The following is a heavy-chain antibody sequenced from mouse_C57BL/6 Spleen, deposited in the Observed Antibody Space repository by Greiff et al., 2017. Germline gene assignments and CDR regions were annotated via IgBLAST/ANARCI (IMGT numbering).Heavy chain of an antibody. CDR1: GFSFNTYA. J-gene: IGHJ2*01. CDR2: IRSKSNNYAT. V-gene: IGHV10-1*01. CDR3: VSEGYYVDY. Sequence: EVKLQESGGGLVQPKGSLKLSCAASGFSFNTYAMNWVRQAPGKGLEWVARIRSKSNNYATYYADSVKDRFTISRDDSESMLYLQMNNLKTEDTAMYYCVSEGYYVDYWGQGTTLTVSS.